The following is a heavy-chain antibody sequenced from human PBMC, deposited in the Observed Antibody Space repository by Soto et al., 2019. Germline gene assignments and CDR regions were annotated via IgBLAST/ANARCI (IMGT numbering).Heavy chain of an antibody. CDR3: ARNIQRNYRGVFYY. CDR1: GDSVSSVGSY. Sequence: KTSETLSLTCTVSGDSVSSVGSYWSWIRQPSGKGLEWIGYFYYSGSTNYIPSLKSRVTISVDTSKNQFSLKLSSVTAADTAVYFCARNIQRNYRGVFYYWGQGTLVTVSS. D-gene: IGHD1-7*01. V-gene: IGHV4-61*08. J-gene: IGHJ4*02. CDR2: FYYSGST.